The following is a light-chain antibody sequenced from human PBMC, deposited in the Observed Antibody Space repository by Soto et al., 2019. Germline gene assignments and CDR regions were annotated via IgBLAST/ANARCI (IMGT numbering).Light chain of an antibody. Sequence: DIHLTQSPSVLSSSFGDTVTITFLASQALSNYLAWYQQKPGKAPDLLIYSASTLQSGVPSRFSGSGSGTEFSLTISSLQPDDFATYYCQQYKSFSLTFGGGTKVDIK. CDR3: QQYKSFSLT. CDR1: QALSNY. J-gene: IGKJ4*01. V-gene: IGKV1-9*01. CDR2: SAS.